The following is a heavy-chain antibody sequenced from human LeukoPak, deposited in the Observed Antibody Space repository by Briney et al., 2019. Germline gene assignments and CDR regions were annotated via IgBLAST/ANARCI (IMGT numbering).Heavy chain of an antibody. V-gene: IGHV4-61*01. J-gene: IGHJ4*02. CDR2: LYYGGPT. CDR3: AFSGGSGSYYNFPLDY. D-gene: IGHD3-10*01. CDR1: GGSVSSGTYY. Sequence: SETLSLTCTVSGGSVSSGTYYWTWIRQPPGKGLEWIGYLYYGGPTNYNPSLKSRVTMSVDTAKNQFSLKLSSVTAADTAVYYCAFSGGSGSYYNFPLDYWGQGTLVTVSS.